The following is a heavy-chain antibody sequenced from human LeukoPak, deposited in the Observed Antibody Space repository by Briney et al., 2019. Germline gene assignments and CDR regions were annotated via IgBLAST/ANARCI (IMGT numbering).Heavy chain of an antibody. V-gene: IGHV5-51*01. CDR3: ARVRYSGYDQADY. CDR2: IDPGDSDT. CDR1: GYSFTSYW. Sequence: GESLKISCKGSGYSFTSYWIGGVRQMSGKGLEWMGIIDPGDSDTRYSPSLQGQVTISADKSIRTAYMQWSSLKASDTGIYYCARVRYSGYDQADYWGQGTLVTVSS. J-gene: IGHJ4*02. D-gene: IGHD5-12*01.